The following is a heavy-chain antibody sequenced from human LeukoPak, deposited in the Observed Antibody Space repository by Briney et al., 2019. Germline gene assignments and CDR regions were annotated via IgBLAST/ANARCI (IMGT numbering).Heavy chain of an antibody. CDR1: VGTFSSYA. CDR3: ARGRMVRGVNYYYYGMDV. J-gene: IGHJ6*02. CDR2: VIPIFGTA. Sequence: SVKVSCKASVGTFSSYAISWVRQAPGQGLEWMGGVIPIFGTANYAQKFQGRVTITADESTSTAYMELSSLRSEDTAVYYCARGRMVRGVNYYYYGMDVWGQGTTVTVSS. V-gene: IGHV1-69*13. D-gene: IGHD3-10*01.